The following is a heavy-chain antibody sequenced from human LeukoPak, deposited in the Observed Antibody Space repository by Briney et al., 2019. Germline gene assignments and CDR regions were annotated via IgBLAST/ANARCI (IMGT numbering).Heavy chain of an antibody. Sequence: GGSLRLSCAASGFSVSSSYMSWVRQAPGKGLEWVSVIYSGGTTYYADSVKGRFTISRDNSKNTLYLQMNSLRAEDTAVYYCARVMGRYCSSTSCYVDYWGQGTLVTVSS. J-gene: IGHJ4*02. CDR1: GFSVSSSY. D-gene: IGHD2-2*01. CDR2: IYSGGTT. V-gene: IGHV3-66*02. CDR3: ARVMGRYCSSTSCYVDY.